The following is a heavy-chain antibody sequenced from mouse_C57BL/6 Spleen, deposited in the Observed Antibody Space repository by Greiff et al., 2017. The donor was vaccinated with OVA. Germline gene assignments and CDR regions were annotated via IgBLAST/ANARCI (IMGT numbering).Heavy chain of an antibody. Sequence: VQRVESGAELVKPGASVKISCKASGYAFSSYWMNWVKQRPGKGLEWIGQIYPGDGDTNYNGKFKGKATLTADKSSSTAYMQLSSLTSEDSAVYFCARERDDYDDYAMDYWGQGTSVTVSS. CDR3: ARERDDYDDYAMDY. CDR1: GYAFSSYW. J-gene: IGHJ4*01. D-gene: IGHD2-4*01. CDR2: IYPGDGDT. V-gene: IGHV1-80*01.